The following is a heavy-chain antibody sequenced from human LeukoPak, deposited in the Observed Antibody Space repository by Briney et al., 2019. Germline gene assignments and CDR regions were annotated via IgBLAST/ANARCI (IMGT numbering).Heavy chain of an antibody. CDR1: GFTFSSYS. CDR2: ISSSSSYI. J-gene: IGHJ4*02. D-gene: IGHD6-6*01. Sequence: GGSLRLSCAASGFTFSSYSMNWVRQAPGKGLEWVSSISSSSSYIYYADSVKGRFTISRDNAKNSLYLQMNSLRAEDTAVYYCARDLRAFFSSSPHDYWGQGTLVTVSS. V-gene: IGHV3-21*01. CDR3: ARDLRAFFSSSPHDY.